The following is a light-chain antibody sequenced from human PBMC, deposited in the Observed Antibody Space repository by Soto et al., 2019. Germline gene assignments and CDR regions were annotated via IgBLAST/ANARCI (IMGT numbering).Light chain of an antibody. J-gene: IGKJ1*01. CDR2: DAS. V-gene: IGKV1-17*01. CDR1: QSISTY. Sequence: DIQMTQSPSSLSASVGNRVTITCRASQSISTYLNWYQKKPGKAPNLLIYDASRLQSGVPSRFSGSGSGTEFTLTISSLQSEDFAVYYCQQYNDWWTFGQGTKVDIK. CDR3: QQYNDWWT.